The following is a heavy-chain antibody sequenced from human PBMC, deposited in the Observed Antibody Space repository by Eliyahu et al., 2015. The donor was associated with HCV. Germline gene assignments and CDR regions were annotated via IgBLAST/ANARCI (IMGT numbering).Heavy chain of an antibody. CDR3: TREGYDILTGPSDWFDP. CDR1: GFTFGXYA. Sequence: EVQLVESGGGLVKPGRSLRLSCTASGFTFGXYAMSWFRQAPGKGLEWVGFIRSKAYGGTTEYAASVKGRFTISRDDSKSIAYLQMNSLKTEDTAVYYCTREGYDILTGPSDWFDPWGQGTLVTVSS. CDR2: IRSKAYGGTT. D-gene: IGHD3-9*01. J-gene: IGHJ5*02. V-gene: IGHV3-49*05.